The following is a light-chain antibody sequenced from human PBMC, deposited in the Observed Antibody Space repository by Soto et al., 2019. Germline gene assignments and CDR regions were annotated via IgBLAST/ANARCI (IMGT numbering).Light chain of an antibody. J-gene: IGLJ1*01. CDR1: SSNIGAGYD. CDR3: QSYDSSLLYV. V-gene: IGLV1-40*01. Sequence: QSVLTQPPSVSGAPGQRVTISCTGSSSNIGAGYDVHWYQQLPGTAPKLLIYGNSNRPSGVPDRFSGSKSGTSASQAITGLQAEDEAAYYCQSYDSSLLYVFGTGTKLTVL. CDR2: GNS.